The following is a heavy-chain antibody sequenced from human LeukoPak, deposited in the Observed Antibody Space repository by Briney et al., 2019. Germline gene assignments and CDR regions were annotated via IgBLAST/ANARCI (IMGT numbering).Heavy chain of an antibody. J-gene: IGHJ4*02. CDR1: GGTFSSYA. Sequence: GSSVKVSCKASGGTFSSYAISWVRQAPGQGLEWMGGIIPISGTANYAQKFQGRVTITADESTSTAYMELSSLRSEDTAVYYCARGPSYYYDSSGYSIWGQGTLVTVSS. V-gene: IGHV1-69*01. CDR3: ARGPSYYYDSSGYSI. D-gene: IGHD3-22*01. CDR2: IIPISGTA.